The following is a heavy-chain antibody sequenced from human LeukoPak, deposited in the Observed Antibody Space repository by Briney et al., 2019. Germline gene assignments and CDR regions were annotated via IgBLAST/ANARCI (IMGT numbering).Heavy chain of an antibody. CDR3: ARDTHRNAFDI. Sequence: GAGVTLSFKSSAYSFTVCYMQLSRQPQGPGIGWMGWINTNSDVTHYTQTFQGTVTMTRETSITTAYMELSGLRSDDTAVYYCARDTHRNAFDIWGQGTMVIVAS. CDR1: AYSFTVCY. D-gene: IGHD2-21*01. V-gene: IGHV1-2*02. J-gene: IGHJ3*02. CDR2: INTNSDVT.